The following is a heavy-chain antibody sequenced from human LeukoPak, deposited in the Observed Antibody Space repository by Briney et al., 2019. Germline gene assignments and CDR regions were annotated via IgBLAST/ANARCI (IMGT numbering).Heavy chain of an antibody. CDR3: ARDLSGVTGYTYGRGIDY. Sequence: PGGSLRLSCVASGFTFSNAWMSWVRQAPGKGLEWVANIKKDGSEKYYVDSVKGRFTISRDNAKTSLYLQMNSLRAEDTALYYCARDLSGVTGYTYGRGIDYWGQGTLVTVSS. CDR1: GFTFSNAW. V-gene: IGHV3-7*01. CDR2: IKKDGSEK. D-gene: IGHD5-18*01. J-gene: IGHJ4*02.